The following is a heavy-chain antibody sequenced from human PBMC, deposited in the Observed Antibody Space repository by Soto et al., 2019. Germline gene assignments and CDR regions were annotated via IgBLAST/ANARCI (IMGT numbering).Heavy chain of an antibody. V-gene: IGHV4-34*01. CDR1: GGSFSGYY. CDR2: INHSGST. CDR3: ARGVGGISWRPLH. J-gene: IGHJ4*02. D-gene: IGHD6-13*01. Sequence: QVQLQQWGAGLLKPSETLSLTCAVYGGSFSGYYWSWIRQPPGKGLEWIGEINHSGSTNYNPSLNSRVIISVDTAKNQFSRKLSSVTAAHTAVYYCARGVGGISWRPLHWGQGTLVTVSS.